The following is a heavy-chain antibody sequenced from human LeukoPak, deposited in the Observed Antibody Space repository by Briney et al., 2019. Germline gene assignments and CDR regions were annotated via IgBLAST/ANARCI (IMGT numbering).Heavy chain of an antibody. CDR1: VGSFSGYY. CDR3: AREATRSGSSDYYHFVY. J-gene: IGHJ4*02. Sequence: SETLSLTCAVYVGSFSGYYWRWIRQPPGKGLEWIGEINHSGSTNYNPSLTSRVTISVDTSKNQFSLKLSSVTAADTAVYDCAREATRSGSSDYYHFVYWGQGTLVTVSS. CDR2: INHSGST. V-gene: IGHV4-34*01. D-gene: IGHD3-22*01.